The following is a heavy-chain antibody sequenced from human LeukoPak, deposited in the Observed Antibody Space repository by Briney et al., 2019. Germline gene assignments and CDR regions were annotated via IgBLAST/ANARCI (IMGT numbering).Heavy chain of an antibody. D-gene: IGHD6-19*01. J-gene: IGHJ4*02. V-gene: IGHV3-74*01. CDR2: VNNDGSST. CDR3: ARSSYPYYFDY. Sequence: GGSLRLSCGASGFSFSSYWMHWVRQAPGKGLMWVSRVNNDGSSTTYADSVEGRFTISRDNARNTLYLQMNSLRAEDTAVYYCARSSYPYYFDYWGQGTLVTVSS. CDR1: GFSFSSYW.